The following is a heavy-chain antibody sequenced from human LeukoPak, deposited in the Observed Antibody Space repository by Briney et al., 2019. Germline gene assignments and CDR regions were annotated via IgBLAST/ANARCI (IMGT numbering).Heavy chain of an antibody. J-gene: IGHJ4*02. CDR2: IYSGGST. CDR3: ARDRSYYDSSGYFRDY. Sequence: GGSLRLSCAASGFTVSSNYMSWVRQAPGKGLEWVSVIYSGGSTYCADSVKGRFTISRDNSKNTLYLQMNSLRAEDTAVYYCARDRSYYDSSGYFRDYWGQGTLVTVSS. CDR1: GFTVSSNY. V-gene: IGHV3-53*01. D-gene: IGHD3-22*01.